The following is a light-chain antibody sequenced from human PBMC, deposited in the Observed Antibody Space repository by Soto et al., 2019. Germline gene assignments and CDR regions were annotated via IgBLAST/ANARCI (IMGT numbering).Light chain of an antibody. CDR1: QSVSSY. CDR3: QQRSDWPWT. CDR2: EAS. J-gene: IGKJ1*01. Sequence: IVLTQSPATLSLSPGERATLSCRASQSVSSYLAWYKQKPGQAPRLLMYEASNRATGIPARFSGGGSGTEFTLTISSLEPEDFEVYYCQQRSDWPWTFGQGTKVDIK. V-gene: IGKV3-11*01.